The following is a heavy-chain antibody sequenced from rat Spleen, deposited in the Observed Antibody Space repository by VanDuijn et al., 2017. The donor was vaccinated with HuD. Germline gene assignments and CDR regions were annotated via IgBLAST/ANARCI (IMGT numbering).Heavy chain of an antibody. V-gene: IGHV5S10*01. D-gene: IGHD1-1*01. CDR1: GFTFSDYN. Sequence: EVQLVESGGGLVQPGRSLKLSCAASGFTFSDYNMAWVRQAPKKGLEWVATIVYDGTRTYFRDSVKGRFTLSRDNTKSTLYLQMDSLRSEDTATYYCAKDESSYYYSAFFDYWGQGVMVTVSS. CDR3: AKDESSYYYSAFFDY. CDR2: IVYDGTRT. J-gene: IGHJ2*01.